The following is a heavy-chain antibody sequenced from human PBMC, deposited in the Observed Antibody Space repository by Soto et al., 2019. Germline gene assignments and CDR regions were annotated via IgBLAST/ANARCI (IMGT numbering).Heavy chain of an antibody. CDR2: INSDGSST. V-gene: IGHV3-74*01. CDR3: VRTSLVVAAATREDY. Sequence: SSETLSLTCTVSGGSISSHWMHWVRQAPGKGLVWVSRINSDGSSTSYADSVKGRFTISRDNAKNTLYLQMNSLRAEDTAVYYCVRTSLVVAAATREDYWGQGTLVTVSS. D-gene: IGHD2-15*01. J-gene: IGHJ4*02. CDR1: GGSISSHW.